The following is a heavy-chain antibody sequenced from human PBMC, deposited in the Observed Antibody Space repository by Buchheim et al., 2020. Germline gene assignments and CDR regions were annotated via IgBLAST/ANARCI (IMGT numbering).Heavy chain of an antibody. J-gene: IGHJ5*02. CDR3: ARAGGVVIIAGSNWFDP. V-gene: IGHV4-61*02. Sequence: QVQLQESGPGLVKPSQTLSLTCTVSGGSISSGSYYWSWIRQPAGKGLEWIGRIYTSGSTNYNPSLKSRVTISVDTSKNQFSLKLSSVTAADTAVYYCARAGGVVIIAGSNWFDPWGQGTL. CDR2: IYTSGST. D-gene: IGHD3-3*01. CDR1: GGSISSGSYY.